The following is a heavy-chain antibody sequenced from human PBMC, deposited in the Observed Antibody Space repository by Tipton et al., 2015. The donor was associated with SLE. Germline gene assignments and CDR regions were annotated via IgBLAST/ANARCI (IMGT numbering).Heavy chain of an antibody. CDR1: GFTFRTYA. CDR2: INSSGGSK. D-gene: IGHD6-19*01. J-gene: IGHJ4*02. Sequence: GSLRLSCTASGFTFRTYAMNWVRQAPGQGLEWVSGINSSGGSKYYADSVKGRFTISRDNSKNTLYLQMNSLRAEDTAVYYCARTHSSGWYEDYFDSWGQGTLVTVSA. V-gene: IGHV3-23*01. CDR3: ARTHSSGWYEDYFDS.